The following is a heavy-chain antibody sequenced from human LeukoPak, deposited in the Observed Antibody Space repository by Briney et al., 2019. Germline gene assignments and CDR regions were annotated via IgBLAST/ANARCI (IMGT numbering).Heavy chain of an antibody. CDR2: ISSSSSHI. CDR3: ARVLTAAGPTGTFFDY. D-gene: IGHD6-13*01. Sequence: AGGSLRLSCAASGFTFSSYSMNWVRQAPGKGLEWVSSISSSSSHIYYADSVKGRFTISRDNSKNTLYLQMNSLRAEDTAVYYCARVLTAAGPTGTFFDYWGQGTLVTVSS. CDR1: GFTFSSYS. J-gene: IGHJ4*02. V-gene: IGHV3-21*01.